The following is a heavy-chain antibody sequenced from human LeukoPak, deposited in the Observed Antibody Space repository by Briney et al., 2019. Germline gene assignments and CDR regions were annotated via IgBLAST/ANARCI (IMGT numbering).Heavy chain of an antibody. CDR1: GFTFSSYA. CDR3: VRAVGAADSY. V-gene: IGHV3-23*01. Sequence: GGSLRLSCAASGFTFSSYAMSWVRQAPGKGLEWVSAISGSGSSTYYADSAKGRFTISRDNSKNTLYLQMNSLRAEDTAVYYCVRAVGAADSYWGQGALVTVSS. J-gene: IGHJ4*02. CDR2: ISGSGSST. D-gene: IGHD6-13*01.